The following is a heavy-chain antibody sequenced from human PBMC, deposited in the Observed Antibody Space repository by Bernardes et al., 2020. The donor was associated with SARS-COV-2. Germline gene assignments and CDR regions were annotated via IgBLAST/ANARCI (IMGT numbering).Heavy chain of an antibody. CDR3: AKGYSGYSYFDY. Sequence: GGSLRLSRAASGFTFSSYGMHWVRQAPGKGLEWVAVISYDGSNKYYADSVKGRFTISRDNSKNTLYLQMNSLRAEDTAVYYCAKGYSGYSYFDYWGQGTLVTVSS. CDR2: ISYDGSNK. V-gene: IGHV3-30*18. J-gene: IGHJ4*02. D-gene: IGHD5-12*01. CDR1: GFTFSSYG.